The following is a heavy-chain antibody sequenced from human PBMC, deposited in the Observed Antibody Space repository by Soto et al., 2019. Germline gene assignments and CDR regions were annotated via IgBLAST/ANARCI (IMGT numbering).Heavy chain of an antibody. CDR2: ISPSGDRT. Sequence: ASVKVSCKASGYTFTNYHMDWVRQAPGQGAEWMGKISPSGDRTWYVQKLRGRVTMTRDTSTSTGYMELSSMTSEDTAVYYCARHGGHSGADDNWCQGNLV. CDR3: ARHGGHSGADDN. V-gene: IGHV1-46*01. J-gene: IGHJ4*02. D-gene: IGHD4-17*01. CDR1: GYTFTNYH.